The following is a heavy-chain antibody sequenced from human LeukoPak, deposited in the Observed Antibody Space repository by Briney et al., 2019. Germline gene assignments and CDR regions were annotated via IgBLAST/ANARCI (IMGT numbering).Heavy chain of an antibody. CDR2: IYFTGST. CDR3: ARSTYSSSQWDY. CDR1: GGSIGSYY. J-gene: IGHJ4*02. D-gene: IGHD6-13*01. Sequence: PSETPSLTCTVSGGSIGSYYWHWIRQPPGKGLEWIGYIYFTGSTNYNPSLKSRVTISVDTSKNQFSLKLNSVTAADTAIYYCARSTYSSSQWDYWGQGTLVTVFS. V-gene: IGHV4-59*01.